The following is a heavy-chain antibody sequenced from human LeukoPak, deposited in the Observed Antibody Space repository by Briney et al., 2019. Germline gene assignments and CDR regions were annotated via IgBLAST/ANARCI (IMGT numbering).Heavy chain of an antibody. D-gene: IGHD2-21*02. V-gene: IGHV3-74*01. CDR1: GFTFSSYW. Sequence: GGSLRLSCAASGFTFSSYWMHWVRQAPGKGLVWVSRINNDGSTTSYADSVKGRFTISRDNAKNTLYLQMNSLRAEDTAVYYCARGSKVVLTALFDSWGQGTLVTVSS. CDR3: ARGSKVVLTALFDS. CDR2: INNDGSTT. J-gene: IGHJ4*02.